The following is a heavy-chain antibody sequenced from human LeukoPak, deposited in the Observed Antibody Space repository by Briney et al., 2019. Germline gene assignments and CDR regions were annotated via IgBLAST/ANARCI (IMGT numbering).Heavy chain of an antibody. Sequence: GRSLRLSCAASRFTFSSYAMHWVRQAPGKGLEWVAVISYDGSNKYYADSVKGRFTISRDNSKNTLYLQMNSLRAEDTAVYYCARDRGRGGATPSDYWGQGTLVTVSS. V-gene: IGHV3-30*01. J-gene: IGHJ4*02. CDR3: ARDRGRGGATPSDY. CDR2: ISYDGSNK. D-gene: IGHD1-26*01. CDR1: RFTFSSYA.